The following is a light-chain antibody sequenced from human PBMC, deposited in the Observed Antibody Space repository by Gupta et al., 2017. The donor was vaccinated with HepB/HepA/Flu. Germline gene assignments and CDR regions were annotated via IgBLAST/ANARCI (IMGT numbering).Light chain of an antibody. V-gene: IGKV3-15*01. CDR2: GAS. J-gene: IGKJ1*01. Sequence: MTQSPATLSVSPGERATLSCRASQSVSSNLAWYQQKPGQAPRLLIYGASTRATGIPARFSGSGSGTEFTLTISSRQSEDFAVYYCQQYKNWPRGTFGQGTKVEIK. CDR3: QQYKNWPRGT. CDR1: QSVSSN.